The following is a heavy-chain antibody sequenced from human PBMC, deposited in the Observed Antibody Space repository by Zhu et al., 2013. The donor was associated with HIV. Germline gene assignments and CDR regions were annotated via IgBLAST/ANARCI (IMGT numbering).Heavy chain of an antibody. V-gene: IGHV1-69*01. CDR1: GGTFSSYA. CDR3: ARHAAYSSSWYHSDTHYYYYGMDV. D-gene: IGHD6-13*01. J-gene: IGHJ6*02. Sequence: QVQLVQSGAEVKKPGSSVKVSCKASGGTFSSYAISWVRQAPGQGLEWMGGIIPIFGTANYAQKFQGRVTITADESTSTAYMELSSLRSEDTAVYYCARHAAYSSSWYHSDTHYYYYGMDVWGQGTTVTVSS. CDR2: IIPIFGTA.